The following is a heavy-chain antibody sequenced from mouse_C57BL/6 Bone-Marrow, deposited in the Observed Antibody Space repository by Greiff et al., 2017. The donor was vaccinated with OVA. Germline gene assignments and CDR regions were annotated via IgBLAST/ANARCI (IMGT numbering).Heavy chain of an antibody. CDR2: INPGSGGT. V-gene: IGHV1-54*01. Sequence: QVQLQQSGAELVRPGTSVKVSCKASGYAFTNYLIEWVKQRPGQGLEWIGVINPGSGGTNYNEKFKGKATLTADKSSSTAYMQLSSLTSEDSAVYFCARLGALYDGYYVGAMDYWGQGTSVTVSS. J-gene: IGHJ4*01. CDR1: GYAFTNYL. CDR3: ARLGALYDGYYVGAMDY. D-gene: IGHD2-3*01.